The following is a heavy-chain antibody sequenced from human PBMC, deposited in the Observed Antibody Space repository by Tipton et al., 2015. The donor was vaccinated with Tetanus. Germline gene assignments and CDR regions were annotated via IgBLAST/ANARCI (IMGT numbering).Heavy chain of an antibody. V-gene: IGHV1-18*04. Sequence: QVQLVQSGAEVKKPGASVKVSCKASGYTFTSYGISWVRQAPGQGLEWMGWISAYNGNTNYAQKLQGRVTMTTDTSTSTAYMELRSLRSDDTAVYYCARDEEGHEAPYYYYYYGMDVWGQGTTVTVSS. J-gene: IGHJ6*02. CDR2: ISAYNGNT. CDR3: ARDEEGHEAPYYYYYYGMDV. CDR1: GYTFTSYG.